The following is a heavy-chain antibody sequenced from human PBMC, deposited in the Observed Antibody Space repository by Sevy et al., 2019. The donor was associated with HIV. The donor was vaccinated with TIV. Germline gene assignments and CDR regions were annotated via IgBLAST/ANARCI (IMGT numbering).Heavy chain of an antibody. CDR2: INPTGGHT. V-gene: IGHV1-46*01. J-gene: IGHJ4*02. D-gene: IGHD2-21*02. CDR1: AYSFTLYY. CDR3: AVSQSCGGDCYYFDS. Sequence: ASLKVSCRASAYSFTLYYMNWVRQAPGQGLEWMGLINPTGGHTSDAKRFQGRLSMTRDTSTTTFYMELSSLTYEDTAVYYCAVSQSCGGDCYYFDSWGQGTLVTVSS.